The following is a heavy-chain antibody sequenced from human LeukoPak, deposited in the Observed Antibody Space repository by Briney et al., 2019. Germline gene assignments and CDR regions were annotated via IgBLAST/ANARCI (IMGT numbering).Heavy chain of an antibody. J-gene: IGHJ4*02. CDR1: RFTFSSYS. Sequence: PGGSLRLSCAASRFTFSSYSMNWIRQPPGKGLEWIGEINHSGRTNYNPSLKSRVTISVDTSKKQFSLKLSSVTAADTAVYYCARGVDYYGVWGQGTLVTVSS. CDR3: ARGVDYYGV. CDR2: INHSGRT. D-gene: IGHD3-10*01. V-gene: IGHV4-34*01.